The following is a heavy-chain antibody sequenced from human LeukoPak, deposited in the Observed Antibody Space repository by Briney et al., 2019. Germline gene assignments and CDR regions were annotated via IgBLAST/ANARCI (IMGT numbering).Heavy chain of an antibody. CDR3: STLTSRGLSDS. V-gene: IGHV3-15*07. Sequence: GGSLRLSCATSGFSFSNAWMNWVRQAPGKGLEWVGRIKSKADGETIDYAAPVKGRFTFSRDDSKNMLYLQMNSLKSEDTAVYYCSTLTSRGLSDSWGQGTLVTVSS. J-gene: IGHJ4*02. CDR2: IKSKADGETI. D-gene: IGHD1-20*01. CDR1: GFSFSNAW.